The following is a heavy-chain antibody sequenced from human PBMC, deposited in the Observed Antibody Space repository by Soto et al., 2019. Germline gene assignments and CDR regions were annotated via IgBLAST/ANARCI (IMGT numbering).Heavy chain of an antibody. CDR2: ISSDGSST. J-gene: IGHJ4*02. CDR3: TRGRATYEY. D-gene: IGHD5-12*01. Sequence: EVQLVESGGGLVQPGGSLRLSCAASGFTFSNYWMHWVRQTPGKGLVWVSRISSDGSSTGYADSVKGRFTISRDNAKNTLYLQRNSVTAEDTAVYYCTRGRATYEYWGQGILVTVSS. V-gene: IGHV3-74*01. CDR1: GFTFSNYW.